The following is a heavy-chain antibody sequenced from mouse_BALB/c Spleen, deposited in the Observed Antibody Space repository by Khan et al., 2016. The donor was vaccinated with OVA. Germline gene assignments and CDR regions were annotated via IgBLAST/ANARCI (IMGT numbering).Heavy chain of an antibody. D-gene: IGHD2-4*01. J-gene: IGHJ3*01. CDR2: ISYSENT. Sequence: EVQLVESGPGLVKPSQSLSLTCTVTGYSITSEYTWNWIRQFPGNKLEWMGFISYSENTRYNPSLKSRISITRDTSKNQFFLQLNSVTSEDTATYYCARKDYYDYDAFPYWGQGTLVTVSA. CDR3: ARKDYYDYDAFPY. V-gene: IGHV3-2*02. CDR1: GYSITSEYT.